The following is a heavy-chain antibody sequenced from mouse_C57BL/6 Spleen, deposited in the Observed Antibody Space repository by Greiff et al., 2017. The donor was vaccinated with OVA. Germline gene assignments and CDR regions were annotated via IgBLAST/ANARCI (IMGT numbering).Heavy chain of an antibody. CDR3: ARETGSDPYFDY. CDR1: GFTFSDYY. D-gene: IGHD4-1*01. CDR2: INYDGSST. Sequence: EVKVVESEGGLVQPGSSMKLSCTASGFTFSDYYMAWVRQVPEKGLEWVANINYDGSSTYYLDSLKSRFIISRDNAKNILYLQMSSLKSEDTATYYCARETGSDPYFDYWGQGTTLTVSS. J-gene: IGHJ2*01. V-gene: IGHV5-16*01.